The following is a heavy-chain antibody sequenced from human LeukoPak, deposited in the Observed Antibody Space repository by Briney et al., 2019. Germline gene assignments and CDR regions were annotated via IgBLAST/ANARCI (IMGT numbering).Heavy chain of an antibody. V-gene: IGHV4-34*01. J-gene: IGHJ4*02. CDR1: GGSFSGYY. Sequence: SETLSLTCAVYGGSFSGYYWSWNRQPPGKGLEWIGEINHSGSTNYNPSLKSRVTISVDTSKNQFSLKLSSVTAADTAVYYCARGGDIVVVVAATGFDYWGQGTLVTVSS. CDR2: INHSGST. CDR3: ARGGDIVVVVAATGFDY. D-gene: IGHD2-15*01.